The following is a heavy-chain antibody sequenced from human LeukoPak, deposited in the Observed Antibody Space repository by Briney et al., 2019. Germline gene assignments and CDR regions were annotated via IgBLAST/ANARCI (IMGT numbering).Heavy chain of an antibody. CDR2: IYTRGST. J-gene: IGHJ3*02. Sequence: PSETLSLTCSVSAGSINNYYWGWIRQPPGKGLEWIGRIYTRGSTNYNPSLKSGVTMSVDTSKNQFYLKLSSVTAADTAVYYCARGRYCSADICSGGDAFDIWGQGTMVSVSS. D-gene: IGHD2-15*01. CDR1: AGSINNYY. V-gene: IGHV4-4*07. CDR3: ARGRYCSADICSGGDAFDI.